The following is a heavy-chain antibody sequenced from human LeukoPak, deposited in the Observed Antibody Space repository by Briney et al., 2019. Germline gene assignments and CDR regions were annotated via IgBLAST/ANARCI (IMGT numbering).Heavy chain of an antibody. CDR3: ARISAGRYGMDV. Sequence: PSQTLSLTCTVSGGSVTSGGYYWSWIRQHPEKGLEWIGYVYYTGSTYYNPSLKSRVTISSDTPKNQFSLKVSSETAADTAVYYCARISAGRYGMDVWGQGTTVTVSS. D-gene: IGHD6-6*01. CDR2: VYYTGST. V-gene: IGHV4-31*03. CDR1: GGSVTSGGYY. J-gene: IGHJ6*02.